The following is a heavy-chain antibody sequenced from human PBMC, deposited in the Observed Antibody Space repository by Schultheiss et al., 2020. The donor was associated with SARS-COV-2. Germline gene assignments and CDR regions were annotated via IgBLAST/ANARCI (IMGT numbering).Heavy chain of an antibody. V-gene: IGHV1-69*05. CDR3: ARDTEAYTPVFDYYYYGMDV. Sequence: SVKVSCKASGGTFSSYAISWVRQAPGQGLEWMGGIIPIFGTANYAQKFQGRVTMTTDTSTSTAYMELRSLRSDDTAVYYCARDTEAYTPVFDYYYYGMDVWGQGTTVTVSS. CDR2: IIPIFGTA. J-gene: IGHJ6*02. CDR1: GGTFSSYA. D-gene: IGHD1-14*01.